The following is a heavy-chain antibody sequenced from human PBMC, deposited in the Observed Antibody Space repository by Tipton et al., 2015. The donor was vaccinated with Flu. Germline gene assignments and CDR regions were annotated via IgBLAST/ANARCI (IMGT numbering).Heavy chain of an antibody. D-gene: IGHD6-19*01. Sequence: TLSLTCTVSGGFVSSYYWNWIRQPPGKGLEWIGYIYNNQYTKYNPSLKSRVTVSVDPSMSQFSLRLTSVTAADTAVYYCARQGGVNGWLTYYFDHWGQGTLVTVSS. CDR3: ARQGGVNGWLTYYFDH. CDR1: GGFVSSYY. J-gene: IGHJ4*02. CDR2: IYNNQYT. V-gene: IGHV4-59*08.